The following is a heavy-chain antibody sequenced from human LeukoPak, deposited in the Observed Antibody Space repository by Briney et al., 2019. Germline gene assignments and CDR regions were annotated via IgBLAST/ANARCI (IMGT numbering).Heavy chain of an antibody. V-gene: IGHV4-61*02. D-gene: IGHD3-22*01. Sequence: SETLSLTCTVSGGSISRGNYFWNWIRQPAGKGLEWIGRVYASGKTNYKPSLKSRVTISIDTSKNQFSLNVRSVTAADTAVYYCARAIDSGDYQYKGFDPWGQGTLVTVSS. CDR1: GGSISRGNYF. CDR3: ARAIDSGDYQYKGFDP. J-gene: IGHJ5*02. CDR2: VYASGKT.